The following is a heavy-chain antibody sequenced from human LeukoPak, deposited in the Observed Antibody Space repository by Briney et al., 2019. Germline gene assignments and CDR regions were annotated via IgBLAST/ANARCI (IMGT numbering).Heavy chain of an antibody. CDR2: ISGSGGST. J-gene: IGHJ4*02. CDR3: EYSGYDYVWGSYRYSSY. CDR1: GGSFSGYY. V-gene: IGHV3-23*01. D-gene: IGHD3-16*02. Sequence: ETLSLTCAVYGGSFSGYYWSWVRQAPGKGLEWVSAISGSGGSTYYADSVKGRFTISRDNSKNTLYLQMNSLRAEDTAVYYCEYSGYDYVWGSYRYSSYWGQGTLVTVSS.